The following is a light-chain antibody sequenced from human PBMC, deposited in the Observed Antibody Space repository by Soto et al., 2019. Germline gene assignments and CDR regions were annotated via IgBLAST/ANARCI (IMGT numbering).Light chain of an antibody. J-gene: IGKJ1*01. CDR2: DAS. CDR1: QSVSSN. CDR3: QLYNSGPRT. Sequence: EKVMTQSPATLSESPGERATLSCRASQSVSSNLAWYQLKPGQAPRLLIYDASTRATGIPARFSGSGSGTEFTLTISSLQSADFVVYYFQLYNSGPRTFGQGTKVEIK. V-gene: IGKV3-15*01.